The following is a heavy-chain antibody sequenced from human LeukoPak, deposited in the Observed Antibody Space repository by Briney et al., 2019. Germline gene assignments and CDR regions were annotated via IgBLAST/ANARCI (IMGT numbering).Heavy chain of an antibody. CDR1: GGSISSDH. D-gene: IGHD3-22*01. V-gene: IGHV4-59*01. CDR2: IYYNGNT. J-gene: IGHJ4*02. CDR3: ARVGPEKDNASGYFEY. Sequence: SETLSLTCTVSGGSISSDHWGWIRQPPGKGLEWIGHIYYNGNTRYSPSLKSRVTISVDTSKNQCSLKVSSVTAADTAVYYCARVGPEKDNASGYFEYWGQGSLVTVSS.